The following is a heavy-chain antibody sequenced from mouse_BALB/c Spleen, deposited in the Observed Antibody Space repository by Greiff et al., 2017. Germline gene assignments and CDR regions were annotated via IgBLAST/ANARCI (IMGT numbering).Heavy chain of an antibody. V-gene: IGHV5-4*02. Sequence: EVQVVESGGGLVKPGGSLKLSCAASGFTFSDYYMYWVRQTPEKRLEWVATISDGGSYTYYPDSVKGRFTISRDNAKNNLYLQMNSLQTDDTAMYYCARVRGMITTAWFAYWGQGTLVTVSA. CDR1: GFTFSDYY. CDR2: ISDGGSYT. J-gene: IGHJ3*01. D-gene: IGHD2-4*01. CDR3: ARVRGMITTAWFAY.